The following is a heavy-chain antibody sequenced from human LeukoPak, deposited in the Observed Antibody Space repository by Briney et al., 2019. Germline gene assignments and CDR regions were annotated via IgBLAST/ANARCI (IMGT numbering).Heavy chain of an antibody. CDR1: EFTFSTYA. Sequence: GGSLRLSCAASEFTFSTYAMTWVRRAPGKGLEWVSAISGSGSHTYYADSVKGRFTISRDNSKNTLYLLMNSLRAEDTAVYYCARGGYSYVRRYFDYWGQGTLVTVSS. CDR2: ISGSGSHT. J-gene: IGHJ4*02. CDR3: ARGGYSYVRRYFDY. V-gene: IGHV3-23*01. D-gene: IGHD5-18*01.